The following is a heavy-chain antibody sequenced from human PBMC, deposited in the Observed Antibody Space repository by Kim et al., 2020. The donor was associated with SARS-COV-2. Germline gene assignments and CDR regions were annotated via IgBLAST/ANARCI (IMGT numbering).Heavy chain of an antibody. V-gene: IGHV4-39*01. J-gene: IGHJ6*02. D-gene: IGHD3-10*01. CDR3: AKSQRVGMVRYCYGFDV. CDR1: GGSISTGNYY. Sequence: SETLSLTCTASGGSISTGNYYWAWIRQPPGKGLEWIGSISYSGTSYYSPSLRSRVTMFVDKSNNQFSLKLTSVTAADTAVYYCAKSQRVGMVRYCYGFDVWGQGTTVTVSS. CDR2: ISYSGTS.